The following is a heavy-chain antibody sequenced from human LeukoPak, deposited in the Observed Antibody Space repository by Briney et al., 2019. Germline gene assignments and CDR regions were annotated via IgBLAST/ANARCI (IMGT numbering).Heavy chain of an antibody. V-gene: IGHV3-30*03. CDR1: GFSFSSYG. D-gene: IGHD1-7*01. Sequence: GGSLRLSCAASGFSFSSYGMHWVRQAPGKGLEWVAVVSSDGGIDYYADSVRGRFTVSRDNSQNTLYLQVNSLRVEDTAVYYCTREGMGTTFSARFDPWGQGTLVTVPS. CDR2: VSSDGGID. J-gene: IGHJ5*02. CDR3: TREGMGTTFSARFDP.